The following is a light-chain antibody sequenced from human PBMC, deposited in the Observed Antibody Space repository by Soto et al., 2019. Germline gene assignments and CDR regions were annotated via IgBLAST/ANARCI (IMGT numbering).Light chain of an antibody. J-gene: IGLJ2*01. Sequence: SYELTQPPSVSVSPGQTASITCSGDKLGDKYACWYQQKPGQSPVLVIYRDTNRPSGIPERFSGSNSGITATLTISGTQAMDEADYYCQTWDSTTVVFGGGTKVTVL. CDR3: QTWDSTTVV. CDR2: RDT. CDR1: KLGDKY. V-gene: IGLV3-1*01.